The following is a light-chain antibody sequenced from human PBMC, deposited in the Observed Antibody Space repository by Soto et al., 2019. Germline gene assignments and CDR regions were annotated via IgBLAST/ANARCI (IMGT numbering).Light chain of an antibody. V-gene: IGLV2-14*01. Sequence: QSVLTQPASVSGSPGQSITISCAGTRDDIGVYDYVSWYQQHPGNAPNHLLYEVTKRASGVSDRFSGSKSGTTASLTISGHQDEDEAEYYCTTYTKSSAVVFGGGT. CDR1: RDDIGVYDY. CDR2: EVT. CDR3: TTYTKSSAVV. J-gene: IGLJ2*01.